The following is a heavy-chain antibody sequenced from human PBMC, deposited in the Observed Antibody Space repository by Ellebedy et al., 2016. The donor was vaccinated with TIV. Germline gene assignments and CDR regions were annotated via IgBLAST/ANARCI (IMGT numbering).Heavy chain of an antibody. J-gene: IGHJ3*02. CDR1: GFNFRSYW. CDR3: AKAPDGAPSEAFHI. D-gene: IGHD3-10*01. V-gene: IGHV3-7*03. CDR2: IRQEGDEI. Sequence: GESLKISCAASGFNFRSYWMTWVRQAPGKGLEWVAKIRQEGDEIYYVESVKGRFTISRDNSKNTLYLQMSSLSADDTAVYYCAKAPDGAPSEAFHIWGQGTMVTVS.